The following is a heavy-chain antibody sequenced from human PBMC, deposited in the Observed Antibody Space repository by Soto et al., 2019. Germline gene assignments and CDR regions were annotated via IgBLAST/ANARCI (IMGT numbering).Heavy chain of an antibody. J-gene: IGHJ4*02. Sequence: GGSLRLSCAASGFTFDDYAMHWVRQAPGKGLEWVSGISWNSGSIGYADSVKGRFTISRDNAKNSLYLQMNSLRAEDTALYYCAKGGLVAATPGDGLIDYWGQGTLVTVSS. CDR1: GFTFDDYA. CDR2: ISWNSGSI. CDR3: AKGGLVAATPGDGLIDY. V-gene: IGHV3-9*01. D-gene: IGHD2-15*01.